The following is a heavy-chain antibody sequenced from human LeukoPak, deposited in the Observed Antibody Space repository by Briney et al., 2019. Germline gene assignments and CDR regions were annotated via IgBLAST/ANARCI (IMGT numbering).Heavy chain of an antibody. V-gene: IGHV4-31*03. J-gene: IGHJ4*02. D-gene: IGHD5-24*01. Sequence: TSETLSLTCTVSGGSINSGGSYWSWIRQPPGEGLGWIGCIYYSGSTYYTPSLKIRLTISVDPSKSQFYLNLSSVTAADTAVYYCARYHTRDDYSYFDNWGQGTLVTVSS. CDR2: IYYSGST. CDR3: ARYHTRDDYSYFDN. CDR1: GGSINSGGSY.